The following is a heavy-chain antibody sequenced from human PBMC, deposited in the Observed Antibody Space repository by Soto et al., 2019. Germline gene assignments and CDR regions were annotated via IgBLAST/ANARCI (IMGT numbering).Heavy chain of an antibody. J-gene: IGHJ4*02. D-gene: IGHD3-22*01. CDR3: AKVARITMIH. CDR2: ISYDGSNK. V-gene: IGHV3-30*18. Sequence: QVQLVESGGGVVQPGRSLRLSCAASGFTFSSYGMHWVRQAPGKGLEWVAVISYDGSNKYYADSVKGRFTISRDNSKNTLYLQMNSLRAEDTAVYYCAKVARITMIHWGQGTLVTVSS. CDR1: GFTFSSYG.